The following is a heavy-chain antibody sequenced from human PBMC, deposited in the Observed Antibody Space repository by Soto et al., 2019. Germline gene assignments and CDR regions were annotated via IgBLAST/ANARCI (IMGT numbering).Heavy chain of an antibody. Sequence: PSETLSLTCTVSGGSISSGDYYWSWIRQPPGKGLEWIGYIYYSGSTYYNPSLKSRVTISVDTSKNQFSLKLSSVTAADTAVYYCARRKVGATAWVAFDIWGQGAMVTVS. CDR3: ARRKVGATAWVAFDI. CDR2: IYYSGST. J-gene: IGHJ3*02. V-gene: IGHV4-30-4*01. CDR1: GGSISSGDYY. D-gene: IGHD1-26*01.